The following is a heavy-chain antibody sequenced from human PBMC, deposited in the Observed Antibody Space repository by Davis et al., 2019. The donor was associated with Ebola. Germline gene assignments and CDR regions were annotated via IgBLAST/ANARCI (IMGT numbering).Heavy chain of an antibody. CDR2: IRNKAYGGTT. CDR3: ARESGGGIDY. Sequence: GESLKISCTTSGFTFGDNAMSWVRQAPGKGLEWVGFIRNKAYGGTTEYAASVKGRFTISRDDSGNIAYLQMKSLKIEDTAVYYCARESGGGIDYWGQGTLVTVSS. V-gene: IGHV3-49*04. J-gene: IGHJ4*02. D-gene: IGHD1-26*01. CDR1: GFTFGDNA.